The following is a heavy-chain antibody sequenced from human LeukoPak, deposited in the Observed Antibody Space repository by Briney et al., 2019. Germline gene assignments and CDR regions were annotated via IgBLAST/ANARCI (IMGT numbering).Heavy chain of an antibody. CDR1: GFTFDDYG. Sequence: PGGSLRLSCPASGFTFDDYGMSWVRQAPGKGLEWVSGINWKGGSTGYADSVKGRFTISRDNAKNSLYLQMNSLRAEDTALYYCARDDSSITGTKRHWGQGTLVTVSS. D-gene: IGHD1-7*01. CDR2: INWKGGST. J-gene: IGHJ4*02. CDR3: ARDDSSITGTKRH. V-gene: IGHV3-20*04.